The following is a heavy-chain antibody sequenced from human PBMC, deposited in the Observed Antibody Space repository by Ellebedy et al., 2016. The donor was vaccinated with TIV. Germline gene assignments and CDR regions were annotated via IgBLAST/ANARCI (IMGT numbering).Heavy chain of an antibody. CDR1: GDTFSSSG. D-gene: IGHD1-7*01. Sequence: SVKVSCXASGDTFSSSGISWVRQAPGQGLEWMGGIIPLFGTAGHSQKFQGRLTITADESTTSVYMELSSLRSEDTAVYYCAREAGNYAHFDYWGQGTLVIVSS. CDR3: AREAGNYAHFDY. CDR2: IIPLFGTA. J-gene: IGHJ4*02. V-gene: IGHV1-69*13.